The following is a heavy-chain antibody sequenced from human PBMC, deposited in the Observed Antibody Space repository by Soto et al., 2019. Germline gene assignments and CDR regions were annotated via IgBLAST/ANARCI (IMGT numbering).Heavy chain of an antibody. J-gene: IGHJ5*02. Sequence: EVQLVESGGGLVQPGGSLRLSCAASGFSFSNYWMSWVRKAPGKGLEWVAKIKQDGSEKYYVDSVKGRFTISRDNAKNSLYLQMNSLRAEDTAVYYCARGGRERFDPWGQGTLVTVSS. V-gene: IGHV3-7*05. D-gene: IGHD3-16*01. CDR1: GFSFSNYW. CDR2: IKQDGSEK. CDR3: ARGGRERFDP.